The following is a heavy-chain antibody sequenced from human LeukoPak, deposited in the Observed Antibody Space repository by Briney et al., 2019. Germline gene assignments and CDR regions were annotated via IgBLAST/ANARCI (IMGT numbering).Heavy chain of an antibody. V-gene: IGHV1-18*01. CDR1: GYTFTSYG. D-gene: IGHD6-19*01. J-gene: IGHJ4*02. CDR2: ISAYNGNT. CDR3: ARIGYSSGSPNPADDY. Sequence: ASVKVSFKASGYTFTSYGISWVRQAPGQGLEWMGWISAYNGNTNHAQKLQGRVTMTTDTSTSTAYMELRSLRSDDTAVYYCARIGYSSGSPNPADDYWGQGTLVTVSS.